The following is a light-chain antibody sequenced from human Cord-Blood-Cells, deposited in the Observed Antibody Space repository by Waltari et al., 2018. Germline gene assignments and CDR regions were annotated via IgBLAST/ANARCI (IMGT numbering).Light chain of an antibody. Sequence: DIEMTQSPSSLSVSVGDRDTITWRSSQSISSYLNWYQQKPGKAPKILIYAASSLQSGVPSRFSGSGSGTDFTLTISSLQPEDFATYYCQQSYSTPWTFGQGTKVEIK. V-gene: IGKV1-39*01. CDR1: QSISSY. CDR3: QQSYSTPWT. CDR2: AAS. J-gene: IGKJ1*01.